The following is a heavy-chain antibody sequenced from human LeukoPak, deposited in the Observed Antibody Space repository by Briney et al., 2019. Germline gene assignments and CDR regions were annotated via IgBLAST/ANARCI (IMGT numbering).Heavy chain of an antibody. CDR3: ARARSDSGYYNVDY. D-gene: IGHD3-3*01. CDR2: INHSRNT. J-gene: IGHJ4*02. CDR1: GGSFSGYY. Sequence: PSETLSLTCAVYGGSFSGYYWSWIRQPPGKGLEWIGEINHSRNTNYNPSLKSRVTISVDTSKNQLSLKVSSVTAADTAVYCCARARSDSGYYNVDYWGQGALVTVSS. V-gene: IGHV4-34*01.